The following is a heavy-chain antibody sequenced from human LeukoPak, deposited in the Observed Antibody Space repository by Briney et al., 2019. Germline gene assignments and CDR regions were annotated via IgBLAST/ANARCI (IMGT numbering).Heavy chain of an antibody. CDR3: AKARTRGYSYGSFDY. Sequence: GGSLRLSCAASGFTFSTYGTHWVRQAPGKGLEWVAVIAYDGKTTYYADSVKGRFTISRDNSKNTLYLQMNSLRAEDTAVYYCAKARTRGYSYGSFDYWGQGPLVTVSS. CDR2: IAYDGKTT. CDR1: GFTFSTYG. J-gene: IGHJ4*02. D-gene: IGHD5-18*01. V-gene: IGHV3-30*18.